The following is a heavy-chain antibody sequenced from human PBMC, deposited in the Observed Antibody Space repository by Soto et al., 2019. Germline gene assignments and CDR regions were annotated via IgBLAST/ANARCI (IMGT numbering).Heavy chain of an antibody. D-gene: IGHD6-6*01. V-gene: IGHV3-23*01. CDR2: ISGSGGST. CDR3: ASIAARPHYYYGMDV. Sequence: PGGSLRLSCAASGFTFSSYAMSWVRQAPGKGLEWVSAISGSGGSTYYADSVKGRFTISRDNSKNTLYLQMNSLRAEDTAVYYCASIAARPHYYYGMDVWGQGTTVTVSS. CDR1: GFTFSSYA. J-gene: IGHJ6*02.